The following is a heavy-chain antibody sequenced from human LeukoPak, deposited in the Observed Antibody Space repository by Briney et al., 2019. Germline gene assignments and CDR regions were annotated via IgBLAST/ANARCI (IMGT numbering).Heavy chain of an antibody. CDR2: ISQSGGDQ. CDR1: GFTFSDYY. Sequence: GGSLRLSCSASGFTFSDYYMSWFRQPPGKGPELLSYISQSGGDQTYADSVKGRFTISRDNAKNSLYLQMNSLKTEDTAVYYCTTDPALFDYWGQGTLVTVSS. CDR3: TTDPALFDY. V-gene: IGHV3-11*01. J-gene: IGHJ4*02.